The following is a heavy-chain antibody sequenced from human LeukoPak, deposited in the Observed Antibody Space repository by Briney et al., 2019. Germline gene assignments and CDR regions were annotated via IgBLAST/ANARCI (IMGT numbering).Heavy chain of an antibody. CDR2: IYPRDGST. J-gene: IGHJ3*02. CDR3: ARGELFYDSSGYYTGDI. V-gene: IGHV1-46*01. CDR1: GYTFTSNY. Sequence: ASVKVSCKASGYTFTSNYIHWVRQAPGQGLEWMGMIYPRDGSTSYAQKFQGRVTVTRDTSTSTVYMELSSLRSEDTAVYYCARGELFYDSSGYYTGDIWGQGTMVTVSS. D-gene: IGHD3-22*01.